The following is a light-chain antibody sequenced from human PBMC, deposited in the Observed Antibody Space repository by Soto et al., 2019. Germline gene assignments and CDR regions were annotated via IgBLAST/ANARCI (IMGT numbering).Light chain of an antibody. V-gene: IGKV3-15*01. Sequence: EIVMTQSPATLSVSPGERATLSCRASQSVSSNLAWHQQKPGQAPRLLIYSASTRATGIPARFSGSGSGTEFTLTISRLLYEDIAVYYCQQYDIWPITFGQGTRLEIK. J-gene: IGKJ5*01. CDR3: QQYDIWPIT. CDR2: SAS. CDR1: QSVSSN.